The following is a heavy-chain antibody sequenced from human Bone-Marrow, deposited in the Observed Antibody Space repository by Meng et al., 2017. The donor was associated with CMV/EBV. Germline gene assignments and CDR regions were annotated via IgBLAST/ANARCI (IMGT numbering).Heavy chain of an antibody. D-gene: IGHD2-2*02. V-gene: IGHV1-8*03. J-gene: IGHJ6*02. Sequence: ASVKVSCKASGGTFSSYAISWVRQATGQGLEWMGWMNPNSGNTGYAQKFQGRVTITRNTSISTAYMELSSLRSEDTAVYYCARVRNTDGMDVWGQGTTVTGSS. CDR1: GGTFSSYA. CDR3: ARVRNTDGMDV. CDR2: MNPNSGNT.